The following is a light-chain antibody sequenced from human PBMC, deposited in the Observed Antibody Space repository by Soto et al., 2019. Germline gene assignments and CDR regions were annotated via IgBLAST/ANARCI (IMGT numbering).Light chain of an antibody. J-gene: IGKJ5*01. CDR3: QQRSNWIT. CDR2: QNS. V-gene: IGKV3D-11*01. CDR1: QYINTR. Sequence: EIVWTQSQETLSSFPGYRATLSCRASQYINTRLAWYQHTPGQAPSLLIYQNSIRAAGIPARFSASGTGTDFTLTISDVQPEDFAVYYCQQRSNWITGGQWTRLEIK.